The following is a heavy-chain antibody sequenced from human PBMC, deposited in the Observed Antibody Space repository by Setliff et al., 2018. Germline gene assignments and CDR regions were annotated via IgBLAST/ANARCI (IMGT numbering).Heavy chain of an antibody. J-gene: IGHJ4*02. V-gene: IGHV4-61*09. CDR2: IYTSGST. CDR1: GGSISSGSYY. Sequence: SETLSLTCTVSGGSISSGSYYWSWIRQPAGKGLEWIGHIYTSGSTNYNPSLKSRVTISVDTSKNQFSLKLSSVTAADTAVYYCAKAPTMDWGQGTLVTVSS. D-gene: IGHD2-2*03. CDR3: AKAPTMD.